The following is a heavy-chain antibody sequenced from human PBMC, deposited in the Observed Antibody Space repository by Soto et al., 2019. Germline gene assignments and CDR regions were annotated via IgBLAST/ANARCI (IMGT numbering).Heavy chain of an antibody. CDR3: ARVRQLVAYFYYDMDV. Sequence: QVQLLQSGAEVKKPGASVKVSCKASGYTFTNYGITWVRQAPGQGLEWMGWISAYNGNTHYTQRLQGRVTMTTATSTSTAYMELRGLRSDDTAVYYCARVRQLVAYFYYDMDVWGKGTTVTVSS. CDR1: GYTFTNYG. CDR2: ISAYNGNT. D-gene: IGHD6-6*01. V-gene: IGHV1-18*01. J-gene: IGHJ6*03.